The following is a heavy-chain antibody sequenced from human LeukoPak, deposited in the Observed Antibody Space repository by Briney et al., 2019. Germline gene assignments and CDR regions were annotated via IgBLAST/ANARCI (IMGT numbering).Heavy chain of an antibody. V-gene: IGHV3-53*04. CDR1: GFTVSSNY. J-gene: IGHJ4*02. CDR3: ARIAAAGPFDY. D-gene: IGHD6-13*01. Sequence: GGSLRLSCAASGFTVSSNYMSWVRQAPGKGLEWVSIISSDGTTYYADSVKGRFTISRHNSKNTLYLQMKSLRVEDTAVFYCARIAAAGPFDYWGQGTLVTVSS. CDR2: ISSDGTT.